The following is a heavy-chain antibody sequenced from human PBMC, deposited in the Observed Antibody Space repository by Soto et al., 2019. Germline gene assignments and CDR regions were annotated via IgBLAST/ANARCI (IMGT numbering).Heavy chain of an antibody. CDR3: ARGRYCLTGRCFPNWFDS. V-gene: IGHV4-30-4*01. J-gene: IGHJ5*01. D-gene: IGHD7-27*01. Sequence: PSETLSLTCTVSGGSISNGDFYWNWIRQPPGEGLEWIGYIYYSGSTYYNPSLKSRVTISVDTSKNQFSLNVTSVTAADTAVYFCARGRYCLTGRCFPNWFDSWGQGALVTVSS. CDR2: IYYSGST. CDR1: GGSISNGDFY.